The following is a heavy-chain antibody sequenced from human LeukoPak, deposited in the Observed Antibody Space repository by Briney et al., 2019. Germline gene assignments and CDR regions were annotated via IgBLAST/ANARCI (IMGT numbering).Heavy chain of an antibody. CDR3: FGLRRYCSSTSCDNDY. CDR2: ISGSGGST. V-gene: IGHV3-23*01. J-gene: IGHJ4*02. Sequence: GGSLRLSCAASGFTFSSYAMSWVRQAPGKGLEWVSAISGSGGSTYYADSVKGRFTISRDNSKNMLYLQMNSLRAEDTAVYYCFGLRRYCSSTSCDNDYWGQGALVTVSS. CDR1: GFTFSSYA. D-gene: IGHD2-2*01.